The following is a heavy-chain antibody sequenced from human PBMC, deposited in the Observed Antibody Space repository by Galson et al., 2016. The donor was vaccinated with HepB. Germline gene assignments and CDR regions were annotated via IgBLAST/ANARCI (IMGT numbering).Heavy chain of an antibody. J-gene: IGHJ6*02. V-gene: IGHV3-74*01. CDR1: GFSSSRYW. CDR3: ARMESGGYDFWSGHYSWSGGMDV. CDR2: INKDGSST. D-gene: IGHD3-3*01. Sequence: SLRLSCAASGFSSSRYWMHWVRQAPGKGLVCVSRINKDGSSTSYADSVRGRFTISRDNAKNTLYLQMNSLRAEGTAVYYCARMESGGYDFWSGHYSWSGGMDVWGQGTMVTVAS.